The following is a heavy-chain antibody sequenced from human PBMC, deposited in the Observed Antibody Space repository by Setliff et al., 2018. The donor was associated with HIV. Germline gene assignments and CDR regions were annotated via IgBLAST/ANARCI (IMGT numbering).Heavy chain of an antibody. CDR3: ASPLIMTTVTKDY. CDR2: ITGSSDII. J-gene: IGHJ4*02. Sequence: PGGSLRLSCAASGFTFSTYPMNWVRQAPGKGLEWVSYITGSSDIIHYADSVKGRFTVSRDNAKNSLYLQMNNLRAEDTAMYYCASPLIMTTVTKDYWGQGTLVTAPQ. CDR1: GFTFSTYP. D-gene: IGHD4-17*01. V-gene: IGHV3-48*04.